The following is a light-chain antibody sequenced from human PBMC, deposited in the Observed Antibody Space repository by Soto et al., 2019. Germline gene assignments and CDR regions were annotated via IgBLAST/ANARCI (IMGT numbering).Light chain of an antibody. V-gene: IGLV1-47*01. Sequence: QSALTQPPSASGTPGRRVTISCSGSSSNIESNFVYWYQQFPGTAPRLLIYRNNQRPSGVPDRFSGSKSGTSASLAISALRSEDEADYYCTVWDDSLRGRLFGGGTKVTAL. J-gene: IGLJ2*01. CDR2: RNN. CDR3: TVWDDSLRGRL. CDR1: SSNIESNF.